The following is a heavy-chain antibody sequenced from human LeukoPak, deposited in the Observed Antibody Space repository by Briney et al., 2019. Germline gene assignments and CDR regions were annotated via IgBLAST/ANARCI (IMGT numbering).Heavy chain of an antibody. J-gene: IGHJ4*02. CDR2: IRSKANSYAT. V-gene: IGHV3-73*01. Sequence: GGSLRLSCAASGFTFSGSAMHWVRQASGEGLEWVGRIRSKANSYATAYAASVKGRFTISRDDSKNTAYPQMNSLKTEDTAVYYCTSLRGGITMVRGVMNWGQGTLVTVSS. D-gene: IGHD3-10*01. CDR1: GFTFSGSA. CDR3: TSLRGGITMVRGVMN.